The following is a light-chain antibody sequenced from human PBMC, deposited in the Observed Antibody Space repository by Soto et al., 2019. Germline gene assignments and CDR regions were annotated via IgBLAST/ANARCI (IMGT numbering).Light chain of an antibody. J-gene: IGLJ3*02. CDR2: SND. Sequence: QSVLTQPPSASGTPGQRVTISCSGSSANIGSNTVNWYQQLPGTAPELLIYSNDQRPSGVPDRFSGSKSGTSASLAISGLQSEDEADYSCSAWDDSLNGWVFGGGTQLTVL. CDR3: SAWDDSLNGWV. V-gene: IGLV1-44*01. CDR1: SANIGSNT.